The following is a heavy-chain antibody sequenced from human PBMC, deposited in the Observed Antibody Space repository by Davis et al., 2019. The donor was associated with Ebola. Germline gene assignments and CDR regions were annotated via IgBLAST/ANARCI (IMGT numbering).Heavy chain of an antibody. CDR3: ARTRDYYGDMYYFDY. CDR2: ISAYNGNT. V-gene: IGHV1-18*01. D-gene: IGHD4-17*01. Sequence: AASVKVSCKASGGTFSSYAISWVRHAPGQGLEWMGWISAYNGNTNYAQKLQGRVTMTTDTSTSTAYMELRSLRSDDTAVYYCARTRDYYGDMYYFDYWGQGTLVTVSS. CDR1: GGTFSSYA. J-gene: IGHJ4*02.